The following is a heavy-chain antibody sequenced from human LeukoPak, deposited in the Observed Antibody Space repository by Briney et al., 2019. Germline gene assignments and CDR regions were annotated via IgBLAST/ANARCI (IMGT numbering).Heavy chain of an antibody. J-gene: IGHJ5*02. CDR2: IYYSGST. CDR3: ARSLYSLNWFDP. V-gene: IGHV4-30-4*01. D-gene: IGHD6-13*01. Sequence: SETLSLTCTVSGGSINSGDYYWSWIRQPPGKGLEWIGYIYYSGSTYYNPSLKSRVTISVDTSKNQFSLRLNSVTAADTAVYYCARSLYSLNWFDPWGQGTLVTVSS. CDR1: GGSINSGDYY.